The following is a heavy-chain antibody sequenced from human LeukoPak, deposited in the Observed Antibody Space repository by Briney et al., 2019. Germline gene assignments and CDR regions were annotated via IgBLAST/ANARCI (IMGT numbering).Heavy chain of an antibody. D-gene: IGHD6-13*01. CDR1: GFTVSSNY. Sequence: GGSLRLSCAASGFTVSSNYMSWVRQAPGKGLEWVSVIDSGGSTYYADAVKGRFIISRDNYKNTLYLQMNSLRAEDTAVYYCARGVRPGIAAAYFWGQGTLVTVSS. V-gene: IGHV3-66*01. CDR3: ARGVRPGIAAAYF. J-gene: IGHJ4*02. CDR2: IDSGGST.